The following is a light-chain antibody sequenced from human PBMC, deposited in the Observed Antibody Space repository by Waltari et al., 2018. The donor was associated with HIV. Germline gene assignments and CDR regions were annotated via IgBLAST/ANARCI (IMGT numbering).Light chain of an antibody. CDR3: QHFGSSRT. J-gene: IGKJ1*01. CDR1: QTIGSSY. V-gene: IGKV3-20*01. Sequence: EIVLTQSPGTLSLSPGERATLSCRASQTIGSSYLAWYQHKPGQAPRLLIFGASTRATGIPDRFSGSGAGTDFTLTISRLEPEDFAVYYCQHFGSSRTFGQGTKVEIK. CDR2: GAS.